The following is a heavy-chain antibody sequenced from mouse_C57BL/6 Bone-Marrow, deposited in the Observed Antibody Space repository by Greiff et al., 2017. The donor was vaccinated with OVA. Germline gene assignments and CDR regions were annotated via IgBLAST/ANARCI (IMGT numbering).Heavy chain of an antibody. D-gene: IGHD2-4*01. J-gene: IGHJ4*01. CDR2: IYPGDGDT. CDR1: GYAFSSSW. CDR3: ATVYYDYDEGDAMDY. V-gene: IGHV1-82*01. Sequence: QVQLQQSGPELVKPGASVKISCKASGYAFSSSWMNWVKQRPGKGLEWIGRIYPGDGDTNYNGKFKGKATLTAEKSSSTAYMQLSSLTSEDSAVYFCATVYYDYDEGDAMDYWGQGTSVTVSS.